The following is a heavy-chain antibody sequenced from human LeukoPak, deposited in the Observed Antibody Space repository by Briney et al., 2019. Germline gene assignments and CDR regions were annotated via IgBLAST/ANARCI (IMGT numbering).Heavy chain of an antibody. CDR1: GFTFRTFV. CDR3: AKAFGDYSPYYYYMDV. CDR2: ISHDANVK. Sequence: GRSLRLSCAASGFTFRTFVMHWVRQAPGKGLEWVSIISHDANVKYYTDSVKGRFTISRDNSKNTLFLQMNSLRPEDTAVYYCAKAFGDYSPYYYYMDVWGTGTTVTVSS. J-gene: IGHJ6*03. V-gene: IGHV3-30*14. D-gene: IGHD4-17*01.